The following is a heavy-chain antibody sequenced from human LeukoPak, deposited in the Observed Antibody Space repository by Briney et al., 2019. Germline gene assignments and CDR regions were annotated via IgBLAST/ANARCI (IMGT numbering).Heavy chain of an antibody. CDR1: GGSISSYY. V-gene: IGHV4-34*01. J-gene: IGHJ4*02. CDR3: ARAGTTVTTGMRD. Sequence: SETLSLTCTVSGGSISSYYWSWIRQPPGKGLEWIGEINHSGSTNYNPSLKSRVTISVDKSKNQFSLKLSSVTAADTAVYYCARAGTTVTTGMRDWGQGTLVTVSS. D-gene: IGHD4-17*01. CDR2: INHSGST.